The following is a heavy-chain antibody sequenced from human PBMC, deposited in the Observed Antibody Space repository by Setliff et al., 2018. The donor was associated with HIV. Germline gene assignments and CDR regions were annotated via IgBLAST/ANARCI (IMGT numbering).Heavy chain of an antibody. Sequence: ASVKVSCKASGYTFSNYGLSWVRQAPGQRLAWVGWINAFTGKTHYAQDFQGRVTVTTDTSTDTSYMELRSLRSDDTAIYYCAACVLQSGGLAGSYPGCFDYWGQGSLVTVSS. J-gene: IGHJ4*02. CDR1: GYTFSNYG. D-gene: IGHD1-26*01. V-gene: IGHV1-18*01. CDR2: INAFTGKT. CDR3: AACVLQSGGLAGSYPGCFDY.